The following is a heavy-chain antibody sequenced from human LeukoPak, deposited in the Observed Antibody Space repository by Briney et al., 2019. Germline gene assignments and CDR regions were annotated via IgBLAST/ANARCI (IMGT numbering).Heavy chain of an antibody. CDR1: GFTLSSYA. J-gene: IGHJ4*02. CDR3: AKQSAGSAAWYSLHYDF. D-gene: IGHD6-13*01. V-gene: IGHV3-23*01. CDR2: VDGGGGGT. Sequence: GGSLRLSCAASGFTLSSYAMTWVRQAPGRGMEWVSSVDGGGGGTYYADSVKCRFTISRDNSKDTLYLQMNGLRAEDTAVYFCAKQSAGSAAWYSLHYDFWGQGTLVTVSS.